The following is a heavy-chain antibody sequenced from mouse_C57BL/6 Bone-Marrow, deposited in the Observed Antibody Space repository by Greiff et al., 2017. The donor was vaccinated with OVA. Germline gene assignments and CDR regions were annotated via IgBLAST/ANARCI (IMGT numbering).Heavy chain of an antibody. V-gene: IGHV10-1*01. D-gene: IGHD2-12*01. CDR2: IRSKSNNYAT. J-gene: IGHJ4*01. Sequence: EVMLVESGGGLVQPKGSLKLSCAASGFSFNTYAMNWVRQAPGKGLEWVARIRSKSNNYATYYADSVKDRFTISRDDSESMLYLQMNNLKTEDTAMYYCVRHVYTPLGDYAMDYWGQGTSVTVSS. CDR1: GFSFNTYA. CDR3: VRHVYTPLGDYAMDY.